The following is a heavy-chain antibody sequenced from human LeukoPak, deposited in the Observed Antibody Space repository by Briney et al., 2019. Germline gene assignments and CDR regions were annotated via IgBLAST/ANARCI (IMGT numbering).Heavy chain of an antibody. CDR1: GFTFSSYA. D-gene: IGHD3-22*01. V-gene: IGHV3-23*01. Sequence: GGSLRLSCAASGFTFSSYAMSWVRQAPGKGLEWVSAISGSGGSTYYADSVKGRFTISRDNSKSTLYLQMNSLRAEDTAVYYCANHPSSGYPSDYWGQGTLVTVSS. J-gene: IGHJ4*02. CDR2: ISGSGGST. CDR3: ANHPSSGYPSDY.